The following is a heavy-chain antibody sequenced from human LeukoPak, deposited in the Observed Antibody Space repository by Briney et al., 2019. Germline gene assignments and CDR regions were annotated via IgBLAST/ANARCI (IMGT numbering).Heavy chain of an antibody. J-gene: IGHJ6*02. CDR2: INAGNGNT. CDR3: ARDSNAVAGRQVDYYYGMDV. V-gene: IGHV1-3*01. Sequence: ASVKVSCKASGYTFTSYAMHWVRQAPGQRLEWMGWINAGNGNTKYSQKFQGRVTITRDTSASTAYMELSSLRSGDTAVYYCARDSNAVAGRQVDYYYGMDVWGQGTTVTVSS. D-gene: IGHD6-19*01. CDR1: GYTFTSYA.